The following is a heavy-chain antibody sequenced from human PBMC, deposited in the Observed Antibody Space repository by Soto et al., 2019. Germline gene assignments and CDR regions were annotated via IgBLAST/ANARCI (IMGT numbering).Heavy chain of an antibody. V-gene: IGHV3-21*01. CDR1: GFTFSSYS. CDR3: ARDGDYYDSSGYTTLFDY. Sequence: GSLRLSCAASGFTFSSYSMNWVRQAPGKGLEWVSSISSSSSYIYYADSVKGRFTISRDNAKNSLYLQMNSLRAEDTAVYYCARDGDYYDSSGYTTLFDYWGQGTLVTVS. D-gene: IGHD3-22*01. CDR2: ISSSSSYI. J-gene: IGHJ4*02.